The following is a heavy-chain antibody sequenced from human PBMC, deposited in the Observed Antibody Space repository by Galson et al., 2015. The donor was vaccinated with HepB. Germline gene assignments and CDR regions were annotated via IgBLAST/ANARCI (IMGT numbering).Heavy chain of an antibody. V-gene: IGHV1-18*01. CDR2: ISAYNGNT. CDR3: TREGKQLPYNYYYGMDV. J-gene: IGHJ6*02. Sequence: SVKVSCKASGYTFTSYGISWVRQAPGQGLEWMGWISAYNGNTNYAQKLQGRVTMTTDTSTSTAYMELRSLRSDDPAVYYCTREGKQLPYNYYYGMDVWGQGTTVTVSS. CDR1: GYTFTSYG. D-gene: IGHD6-6*01.